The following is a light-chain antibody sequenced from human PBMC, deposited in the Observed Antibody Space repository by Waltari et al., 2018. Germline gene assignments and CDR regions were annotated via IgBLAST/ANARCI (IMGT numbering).Light chain of an antibody. J-gene: IGKJ2*01. CDR2: KAS. CDR3: QQYHSFPFT. V-gene: IGKV1-5*03. Sequence: DIQMTQSPSTLSASVRDSVTITCRASQSIISSLAWYQQKPGKAPKLLNYKASKLETGVPSRFSGSGSATDFALTISSLQPDDFATYYCQQYHSFPFTFGQGTRLEIK. CDR1: QSIISS.